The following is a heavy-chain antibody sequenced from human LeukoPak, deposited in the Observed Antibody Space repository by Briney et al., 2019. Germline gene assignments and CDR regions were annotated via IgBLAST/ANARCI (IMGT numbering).Heavy chain of an antibody. CDR3: ARDHAMIVVVKTWFDP. D-gene: IGHD3-22*01. Sequence: PSETLSLTCAVSGYSISSGYYWGWIRQPPGKGLEWIGSIYHSGSTYYNPSLKSRVTISVDTSKNQFSLKLRSVTAADTAVYYCARDHAMIVVVKTWFDPWGQGTLVTVSS. V-gene: IGHV4-38-2*02. J-gene: IGHJ5*02. CDR2: IYHSGST. CDR1: GYSISSGYY.